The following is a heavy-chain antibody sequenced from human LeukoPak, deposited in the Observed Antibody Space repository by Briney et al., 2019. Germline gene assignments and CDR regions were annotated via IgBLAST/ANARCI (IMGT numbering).Heavy chain of an antibody. CDR3: ARENVGWFDP. CDR1: GGSISSYY. V-gene: IGHV4-59*01. D-gene: IGHD2-15*01. J-gene: IGHJ5*02. Sequence: SETLPLTRTVSGGSISSYYWSWIRQPPGKGLEWIGYIYYSGSTNYNPSLKSRVTIPVDTSKNQFSLKLSSVTAADTAVYYCARENVGWFDPWGQGTLVTVSS. CDR2: IYYSGST.